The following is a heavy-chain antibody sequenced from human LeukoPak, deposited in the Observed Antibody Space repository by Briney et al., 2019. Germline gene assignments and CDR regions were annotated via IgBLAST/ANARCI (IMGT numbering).Heavy chain of an antibody. CDR3: ARESRICSSTNCYFDY. V-gene: IGHV3-33*01. J-gene: IGHJ4*02. CDR1: GLTFSSYG. D-gene: IGHD2-2*01. Sequence: GGSLKLSCAASGLTFSSYGMHGVRQAPRKGLEWVAVIWYDGSKKDYADSAKGRFTISRDSSKNTLYLQMNSLRAEDTAVYYCARESRICSSTNCYFDYWGQGTLVTVSS. CDR2: IWYDGSKK.